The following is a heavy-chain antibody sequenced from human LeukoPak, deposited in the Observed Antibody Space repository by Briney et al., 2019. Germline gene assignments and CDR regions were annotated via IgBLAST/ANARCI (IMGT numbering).Heavy chain of an antibody. CDR1: GFTVSSNY. J-gene: IGHJ3*02. CDR2: IYSGGST. D-gene: IGHD4-23*01. CDR3: ARVPPNRNDYGGAYDAFDI. V-gene: IGHV3-66*01. Sequence: GGSLRLSCAASGFTVSSNYMSWVRQAPGKGLEWVSVIYSGGSTYYADSVKGRFTISRDNSKNTLYLQMNSLRAEDTAVYYCARVPPNRNDYGGAYDAFDIWGQGTMVTVSS.